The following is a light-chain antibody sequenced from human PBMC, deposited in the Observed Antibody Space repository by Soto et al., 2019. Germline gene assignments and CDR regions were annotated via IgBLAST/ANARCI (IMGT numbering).Light chain of an antibody. CDR1: QSISSW. V-gene: IGKV1-5*01. CDR3: QHYNSYSEA. Sequence: IQMTQSASTMSASVGNRVTITCRASQSISSWLAWYQKKPGKAPKLLIYAASTLQSGVPSRFSGSGYGTEFTLTISSLQTDDFATYYCQHYNSYSEAFGQGTKVDIK. CDR2: AAS. J-gene: IGKJ1*01.